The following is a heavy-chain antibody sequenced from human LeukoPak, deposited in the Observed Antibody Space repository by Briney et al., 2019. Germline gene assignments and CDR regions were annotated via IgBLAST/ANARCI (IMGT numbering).Heavy chain of an antibody. Sequence: PSETLSLTCAVYGGSFSGYYWSWIRQPPGRGLEWIGEINHSGSTNYNPSLKSQVTISVDTSKNQFSLKLSSVTAADTAVYYCARRASYYYDSSGYYAYWGQGTLVTVSS. CDR1: GGSFSGYY. CDR3: ARRASYYYDSSGYYAY. CDR2: INHSGST. D-gene: IGHD3-22*01. V-gene: IGHV4-34*01. J-gene: IGHJ4*02.